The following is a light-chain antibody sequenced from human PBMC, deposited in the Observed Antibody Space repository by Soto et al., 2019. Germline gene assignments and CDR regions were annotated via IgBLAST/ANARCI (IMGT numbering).Light chain of an antibody. CDR2: GAS. CDR3: QQYYNWPPIT. Sequence: EIVMTQSPAPLSVSPGERATLSSRASQSISTNLAWYQQKSGQAPRLVIHGASTRATGIPARFSGSGSGTDFTLTISSLQPEDSAVYYCQQYYNWPPITFGQGTRLESK. V-gene: IGKV3-15*01. J-gene: IGKJ5*01. CDR1: QSISTN.